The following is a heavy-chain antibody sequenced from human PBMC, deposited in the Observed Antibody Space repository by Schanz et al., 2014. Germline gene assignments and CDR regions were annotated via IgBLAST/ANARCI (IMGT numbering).Heavy chain of an antibody. J-gene: IGHJ6*02. CDR3: ARENTAVAGMPRVMDV. Sequence: QVLLVQSGAEVKKPGASVKVSCKASGYRFIGYYVHWVRQAPGQGLEWMGRVSPYSGDTNYAKMFQGRVTMTTDTSISTAYMELSRLTSDDTAVFFCARENTAVAGMPRVMDVWGQGTTVTVTS. D-gene: IGHD6-19*01. CDR2: VSPYSGDT. CDR1: GYRFIGYY. V-gene: IGHV1-2*06.